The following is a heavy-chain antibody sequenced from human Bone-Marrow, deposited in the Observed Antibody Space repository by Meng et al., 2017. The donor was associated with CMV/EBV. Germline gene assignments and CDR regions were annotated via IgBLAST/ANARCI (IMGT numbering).Heavy chain of an antibody. CDR1: GFTFSSYG. D-gene: IGHD3-10*01. J-gene: IGHJ4*02. V-gene: IGHV3-30*02. CDR2: IWYDGSNK. Sequence: GGSLRLSCAASGFTFSSYGMHWVRQAPGKGLEWVAVIWYDGSNKYYADSVKGRFTISRDNSKNTLYLQMNSLRAEDTAVYYCAKSGLRGFGEFSRFDYWGQGTLVTVSS. CDR3: AKSGLRGFGEFSRFDY.